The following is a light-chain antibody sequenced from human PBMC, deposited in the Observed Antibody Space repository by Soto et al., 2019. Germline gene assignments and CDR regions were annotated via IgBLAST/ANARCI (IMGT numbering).Light chain of an antibody. V-gene: IGKV1-39*01. CDR2: AAS. CDR1: QSISSY. J-gene: IGKJ5*01. CDR3: QQRNTWPIT. Sequence: DIQMTQSPSSLSASVGDRVTITCRASQSISSYLNWYQQKPGKAPKLLIYAASSLQSGVPSRFSGSGSGTDFTLTISSLEAEDFGIYYCQQRNTWPITFGQGTRLEIK.